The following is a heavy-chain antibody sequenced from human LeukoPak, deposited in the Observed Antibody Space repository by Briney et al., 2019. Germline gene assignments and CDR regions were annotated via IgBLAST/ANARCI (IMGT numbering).Heavy chain of an antibody. V-gene: IGHV1-46*01. CDR1: GYTFTSYY. D-gene: IGHD3-10*01. Sequence: ASVKVSCKASGYTFTSYYMHWVRQAPGQGLEWMGIINPSGGSTSYAQKFQGRVTMTRDTSTGTVYMELSSLRSEDTAVYYCARDGLLWFGISNWFDPWGQGTLVTVSS. CDR3: ARDGLLWFGISNWFDP. CDR2: INPSGGST. J-gene: IGHJ5*02.